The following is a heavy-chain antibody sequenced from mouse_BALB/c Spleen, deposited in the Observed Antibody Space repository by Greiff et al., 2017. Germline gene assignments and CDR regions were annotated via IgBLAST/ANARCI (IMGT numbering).Heavy chain of an antibody. CDR3: AREGFYGSYAMDY. D-gene: IGHD1-1*01. Sequence: VQLKESGPGLVKPSQSLSLTCTVTGYSITSDYAWNWIRQFPGNKLEWMGYISYSGSTSYNPSLKSRISITRDTSKNQFFLQLNSVTTEDTATYYCAREGFYGSYAMDYWGQGTSVTVSS. V-gene: IGHV3-2*02. J-gene: IGHJ4*01. CDR2: ISYSGST. CDR1: GYSITSDYA.